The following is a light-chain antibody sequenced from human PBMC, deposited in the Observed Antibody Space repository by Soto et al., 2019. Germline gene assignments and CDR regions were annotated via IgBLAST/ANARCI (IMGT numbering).Light chain of an antibody. CDR1: QSVSPPP. Sequence: EIVLTQSPGTLSLSPGERATLSCRASQSVSPPPLAWHQQKPGQAPRLLIYAVSRRATGIPDRFSGSGSGTDFTLTISRLEPEDFAVHYCQHYGRSPWTFGQGTKVEIK. J-gene: IGKJ1*01. V-gene: IGKV3-20*01. CDR3: QHYGRSPWT. CDR2: AVS.